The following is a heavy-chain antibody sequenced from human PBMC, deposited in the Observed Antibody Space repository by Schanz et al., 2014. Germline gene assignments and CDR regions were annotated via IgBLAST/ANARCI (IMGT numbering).Heavy chain of an antibody. V-gene: IGHV3-33*08. CDR2: ISYDGSSK. CDR3: ARGIITMVRGGDVGAFDI. Sequence: VQLLESGGGLVQPGGSLRLSCAASGFIFSNSWMSWVRQAPGKGLEWVALISYDGSSKNHADSVQGRFTISRDNSKNALYLQMDSLRAEDTAVYYCARGIITMVRGGDVGAFDIWGQGTMVTVSS. D-gene: IGHD3-10*01. CDR1: GFIFSNSW. J-gene: IGHJ3*02.